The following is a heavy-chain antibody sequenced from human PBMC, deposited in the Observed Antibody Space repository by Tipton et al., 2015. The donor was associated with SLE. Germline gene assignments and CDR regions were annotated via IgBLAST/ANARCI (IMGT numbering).Heavy chain of an antibody. CDR2: INADNGNT. Sequence: QSGPEVKKPGASVKLSCKASGYFFTHYTIHWVRRGPGQGLEWMGWINADNGNTRYSQKFQGRVTFTRDTSATTAYMELSSLTSEDTAVYYCARDDFSNFYDYWGQGTLVTVSS. CDR1: GYFFTHYT. CDR3: ARDDFSNFYDY. V-gene: IGHV1-3*01. D-gene: IGHD4-11*01. J-gene: IGHJ4*02.